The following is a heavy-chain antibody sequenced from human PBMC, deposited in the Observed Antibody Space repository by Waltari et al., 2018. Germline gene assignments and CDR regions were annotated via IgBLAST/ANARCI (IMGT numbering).Heavy chain of an antibody. Sequence: EVQLWESGGGLVQPGGSLRLSCVASGFTFSNFAMSWVRQAPGKGLGWVSSIAGSGGPTFDADSVKGRFAISRDNSKNTLYLQMNSLRADDTAVYYCTKEDCSSARCYGAVDVWGQGTTVTVS. D-gene: IGHD2-2*01. V-gene: IGHV3-23*01. CDR2: IAGSGGPT. CDR1: GFTFSNFA. J-gene: IGHJ6*02. CDR3: TKEDCSSARCYGAVDV.